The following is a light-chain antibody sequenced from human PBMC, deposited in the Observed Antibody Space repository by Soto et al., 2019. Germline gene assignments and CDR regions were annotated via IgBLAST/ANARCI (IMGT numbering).Light chain of an antibody. CDR2: GAS. Sequence: DIQMTQSPPTLSASVGDRVTITCRASQSISTWLAWYQQKPGKAPKLLIHGASTLESGVPSRFSGSGSGTEFTLTISSLQPDDFATFYCQHYNSHSPTFGQGTKVDIK. CDR3: QHYNSHSPT. CDR1: QSISTW. J-gene: IGKJ1*01. V-gene: IGKV1-5*01.